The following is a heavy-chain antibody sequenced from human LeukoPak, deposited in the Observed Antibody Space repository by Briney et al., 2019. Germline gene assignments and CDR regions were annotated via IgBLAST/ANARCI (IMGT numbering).Heavy chain of an antibody. Sequence: GESLKISCRGSGYSFPNYWIGWVRQMPGKGLEWMGLIYPGDSNSKYSPSFQGRVTVSADKSISTAYLQWSSLKASDTAMYYCARQPDNWGDYFDYWGQGTLVTVSS. CDR1: GYSFPNYW. V-gene: IGHV5-51*01. CDR3: ARQPDNWGDYFDY. J-gene: IGHJ4*02. CDR2: IYPGDSNS. D-gene: IGHD7-27*01.